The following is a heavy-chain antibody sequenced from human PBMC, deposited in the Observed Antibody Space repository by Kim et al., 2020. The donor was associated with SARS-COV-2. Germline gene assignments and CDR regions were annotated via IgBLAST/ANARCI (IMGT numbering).Heavy chain of an antibody. CDR3: ARDRDYGDYARDY. D-gene: IGHD4-17*01. CDR2: ISGSGATT. Sequence: GGSLRLSCAGSGFTFSTYAMDWVRQAPGKGLEWVSSISGSGATTYYADSVKGRFTISRDNPKNTLYLQMSSLRVEDTAVYYCARDRDYGDYARDYRGQGTLVTVSS. J-gene: IGHJ4*02. V-gene: IGHV3-23*01. CDR1: GFTFSTYA.